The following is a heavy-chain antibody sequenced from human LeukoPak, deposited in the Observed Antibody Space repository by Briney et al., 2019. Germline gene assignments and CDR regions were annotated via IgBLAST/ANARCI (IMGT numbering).Heavy chain of an antibody. CDR2: INQDGDEK. V-gene: IGHV3-7*01. D-gene: IGHD6-13*01. J-gene: IGHJ6*02. Sequence: PGRSLRLSCTASGFTFRTYWMNWVRQAPGKGLEWVAKINQDGDEKYYVGSVQGRFTISRDNAKASVFLKLSSLRAEDTGVYYCARAEVEGSWTTFHYFYGMDVWGQGTTVTVSS. CDR3: ARAEVEGSWTTFHYFYGMDV. CDR1: GFTFRTYW.